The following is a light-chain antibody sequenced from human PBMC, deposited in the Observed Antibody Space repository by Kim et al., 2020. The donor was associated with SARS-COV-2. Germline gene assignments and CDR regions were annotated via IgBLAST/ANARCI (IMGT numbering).Light chain of an antibody. V-gene: IGLV2-23*01. CDR1: SSDVGSYNL. J-gene: IGLJ3*02. CDR2: EGS. Sequence: QSALTQPASVSGSPGQSINISCTGTSSDVGSYNLVSWYQQHPGKAPKFMIYEGSKRPSGVSDRFSGSKSGNTASLTISGLQAEDEADYYCCSYAGSNTWVFGGGTQLTVL. CDR3: CSYAGSNTWV.